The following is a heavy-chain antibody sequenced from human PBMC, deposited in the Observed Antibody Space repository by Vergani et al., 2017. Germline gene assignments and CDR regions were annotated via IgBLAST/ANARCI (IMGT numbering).Heavy chain of an antibody. Sequence: QVQLVESGGGVVQPGRSLRLSCAASGFTFSSYAMHWVRQAPGKGLEWVAVISYDGSNKYYADSVKGRFTISRDNSKNTLYLQMNSLRAEDTAVYYCARDWGAWDIVVLGNCWSEGTLVTVSS. V-gene: IGHV3-30-3*01. CDR3: ARDWGAWDIVVLGNC. D-gene: IGHD2-2*01. CDR2: ISYDGSNK. CDR1: GFTFSSYA. J-gene: IGHJ4*02.